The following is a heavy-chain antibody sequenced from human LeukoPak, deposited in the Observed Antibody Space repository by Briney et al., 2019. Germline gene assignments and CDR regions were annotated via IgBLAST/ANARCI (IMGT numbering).Heavy chain of an antibody. CDR1: GYTFTSYY. D-gene: IGHD3-10*01. CDR2: INPSAGTT. Sequence: ASVKVSCKASGYTFTSYYLHWVRQAPGQGLEWMGIINPSAGTTTSAQKFQGRVTMTRDTSISTAYMELSRLRSDDTAVYYCARTSYYGSGSYYDWGQGTLVTVSS. V-gene: IGHV1-46*01. J-gene: IGHJ4*01. CDR3: ARTSYYGSGSYYD.